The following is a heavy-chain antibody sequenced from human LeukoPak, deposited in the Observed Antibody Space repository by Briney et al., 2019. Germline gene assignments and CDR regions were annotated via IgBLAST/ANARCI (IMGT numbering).Heavy chain of an antibody. D-gene: IGHD2-21*01. V-gene: IGHV3-30*02. CDR3: AKGREAYCGGDCYGGDFDY. J-gene: IGHJ4*02. Sequence: PGGSLRLSCAASGFTFSSYGMHWVRQAPGKGLEWVAFIRYDGSNKYYADSVKGRFTISRDNSKNTLHLQMNSLRAEDTAVYYCAKGREAYCGGDCYGGDFDYWGQGTLVTVSS. CDR2: IRYDGSNK. CDR1: GFTFSSYG.